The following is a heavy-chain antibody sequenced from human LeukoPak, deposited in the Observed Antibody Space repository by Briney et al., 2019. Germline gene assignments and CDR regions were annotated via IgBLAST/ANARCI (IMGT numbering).Heavy chain of an antibody. J-gene: IGHJ4*02. D-gene: IGHD1-14*01. CDR3: TRDRSRAEDD. Sequence: GGSLRLSCAASGFTFSGHWMSWVRQAPGRRLEWVANINQGGRDKYYVVSVKGRHTISRDNANNLLYLQMNSLRGEDTAVYYCTRDRSRAEDDWGQGTLVTVSS. CDR2: INQGGRDK. CDR1: GFTFSGHW. V-gene: IGHV3-7*01.